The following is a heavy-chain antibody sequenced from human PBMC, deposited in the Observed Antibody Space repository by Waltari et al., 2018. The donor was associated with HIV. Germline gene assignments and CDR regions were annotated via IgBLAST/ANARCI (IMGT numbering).Heavy chain of an antibody. J-gene: IGHJ2*01. V-gene: IGHV4-39*01. Sequence: QLQLQESGPGLVKPSETLSITCTVSGASVSSSSYFWGWIRQPPGKGLEWVGRIYYTGRAYYNPSPKSRVTISVDTSKNQFSLKVTSVTAADTAVYYCARHALRVGAAYWNFDLWGRGTLVTVSS. CDR3: ARHALRVGAAYWNFDL. CDR2: IYYTGRA. CDR1: GASVSSSSYF. D-gene: IGHD1-26*01.